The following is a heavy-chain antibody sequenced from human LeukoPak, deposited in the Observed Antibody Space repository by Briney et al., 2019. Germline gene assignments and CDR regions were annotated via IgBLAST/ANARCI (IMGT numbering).Heavy chain of an antibody. CDR2: IYPGGSET. J-gene: IGHJ4*02. CDR1: GYSFSSYW. D-gene: IGHD5-24*01. Sequence: GESLKISCKGLGYSFSSYWNAWVRQRPGKGLEWMGIIYPGGSETRYDPSFQGQVTISADSSTSTAYLQWSSLRASDTAMYYCARSSRDGYNQNFDHWGQGTLVTVSS. CDR3: ARSSRDGYNQNFDH. V-gene: IGHV5-51*01.